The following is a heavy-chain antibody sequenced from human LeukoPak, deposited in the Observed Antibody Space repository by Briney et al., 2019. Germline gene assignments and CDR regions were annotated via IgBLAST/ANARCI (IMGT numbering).Heavy chain of an antibody. Sequence: GGSLRLSCTSSGFSFSDYAMNWVRQAPGKGLEWVSCIRGNSGMRFYSDSVRGRFTISRDNSKNTVYLQMDSLRVDDTAIYFCAKDQEDRGYPSSFDFWGQGTLVTVSS. D-gene: IGHD2-15*01. V-gene: IGHV3-23*01. CDR2: IRGNSGMR. CDR1: GFSFSDYA. CDR3: AKDQEDRGYPSSFDF. J-gene: IGHJ4*02.